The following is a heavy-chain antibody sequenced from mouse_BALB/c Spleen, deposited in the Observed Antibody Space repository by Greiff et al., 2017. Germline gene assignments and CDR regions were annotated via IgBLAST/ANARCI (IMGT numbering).Heavy chain of an antibody. CDR3: ARSTSYFDY. CDR2: IYPGDGDT. J-gene: IGHJ2*01. CDR1: GYAFSSSW. V-gene: IGHV1-82*01. Sequence: VKLQESGPELVKPGASVKISCKASGYAFSSSWMNWVKQRPGQGLEWIGRIYPGDGDTNYNGKFKGKATLTADKSSSTAYMQLSSLTSVDSAVYFCARSTSYFDYWGQGTTLTVSS.